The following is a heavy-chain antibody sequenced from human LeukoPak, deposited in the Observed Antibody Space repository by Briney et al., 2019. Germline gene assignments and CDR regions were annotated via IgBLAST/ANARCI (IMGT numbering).Heavy chain of an antibody. V-gene: IGHV3-64D*08. CDR3: VKNGVYTSGWYGGYFDY. CDR1: GFTFSNYV. CDR2: TSSNGGST. D-gene: IGHD6-19*01. J-gene: IGHJ4*02. Sequence: GGSLRLSGSASGFTFSNYVMYWVRQAPGKGLEYVSVTSSNGGSTYYADSVKGRFTSSRDNSKNSLYLQMSGLRSEDTAVYYCVKNGVYTSGWYGGYFDYWGQGTLVTVSS.